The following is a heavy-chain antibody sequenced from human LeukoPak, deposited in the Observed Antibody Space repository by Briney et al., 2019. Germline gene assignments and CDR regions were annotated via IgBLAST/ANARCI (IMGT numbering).Heavy chain of an antibody. CDR3: ARDLWGTSGYRFDY. Sequence: GGSLRLSCAASGFTFSSYGMNWVRQAPGQGLEWVSYISSTSGTIYYADSVRGRFTISRDNAKTSLYLQMDSLRDEDTAVYYCARDLWGTSGYRFDYWGQGTLVTVSS. V-gene: IGHV3-48*02. D-gene: IGHD3-22*01. CDR2: ISSTSGTI. CDR1: GFTFSSYG. J-gene: IGHJ4*02.